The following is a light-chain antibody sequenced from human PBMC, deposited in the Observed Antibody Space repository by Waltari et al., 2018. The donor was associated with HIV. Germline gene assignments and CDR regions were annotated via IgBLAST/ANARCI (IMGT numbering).Light chain of an antibody. V-gene: IGLV3-21*02. CDR2: DDI. J-gene: IGLJ2*01. Sequence: SSLPTQPPSASVAPGQTARITRGGNNMRSKSVHWDQQKTGQAPGLVIYDDIGRPSGIPERVSGSNSGNTATLTISRVEAGDEADYYCQVWDSSSDHLFGGGTKVTVL. CDR1: NMRSKS. CDR3: QVWDSSSDHL.